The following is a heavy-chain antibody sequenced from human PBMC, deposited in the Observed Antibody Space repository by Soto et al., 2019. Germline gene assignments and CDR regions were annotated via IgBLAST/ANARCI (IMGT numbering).Heavy chain of an antibody. CDR2: IWYDGSNK. CDR1: GFTFSSYG. J-gene: IGHJ3*02. V-gene: IGHV3-33*01. D-gene: IGHD6-13*01. Sequence: QVQLVESGGGVVQPGRSLRLSCAASGFTFSSYGMHWVRQAPGKGLEWVAVIWYDGSNKYYADSVKGRFTISRDNSKNTLYLQMSSLRAEDTAVYYCARDRGYSSSWKVEVDAFDIWGQGTMVTVSS. CDR3: ARDRGYSSSWKVEVDAFDI.